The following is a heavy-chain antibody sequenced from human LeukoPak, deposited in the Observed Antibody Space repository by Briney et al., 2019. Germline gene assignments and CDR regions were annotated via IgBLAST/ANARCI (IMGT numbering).Heavy chain of an antibody. CDR2: IYYSGST. Sequence: SETLSLTCTVSGGSISSGDYYWSWIRQPPGKGLEWIGYIYYSGSTYYNPSLKSRVTISVDTSKNQFSLKLSSVTAADTAVYYCARAGGYGSGNSAWGQGTLVTVS. V-gene: IGHV4-30-4*02. CDR3: ARAGGYGSGNSA. CDR1: GGSISSGDYY. D-gene: IGHD3-10*01. J-gene: IGHJ5*02.